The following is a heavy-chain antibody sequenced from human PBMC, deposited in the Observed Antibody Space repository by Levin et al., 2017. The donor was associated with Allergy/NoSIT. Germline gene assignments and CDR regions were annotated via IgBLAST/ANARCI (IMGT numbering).Heavy chain of an antibody. CDR1: GYTFTGYY. CDR2: INPNSGGT. D-gene: IGHD6-19*01. Sequence: ASVKVSCKASGYTFTGYYMHWVRQAPGQGLEWMGWINPNSGGTNYAQKFQGWVTMTRDTSISTAYMELSRLRSDDTAVYYCAREGIAVAGAEYYFDYWGQGTLVTVSS. J-gene: IGHJ4*02. CDR3: AREGIAVAGAEYYFDY. V-gene: IGHV1-2*04.